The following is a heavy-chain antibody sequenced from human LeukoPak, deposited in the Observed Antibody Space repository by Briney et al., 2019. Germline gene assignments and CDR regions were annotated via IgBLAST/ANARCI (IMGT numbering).Heavy chain of an antibody. CDR2: IKSDGSEK. D-gene: IGHD3-10*01. CDR3: ARDLRGDTNNWLDP. J-gene: IGHJ5*02. V-gene: IGHV3-7*01. Sequence: GGSLRLSCAASRLTFRDYWMNWVRQTPGKGLEWVAVIKSDGSEKYVDSVKGRFTISRDNAKNSLYLQLNSLRVEDTAVYYCARDLRGDTNNWLDPWGQGTLVTVSS. CDR1: RLTFRDYW.